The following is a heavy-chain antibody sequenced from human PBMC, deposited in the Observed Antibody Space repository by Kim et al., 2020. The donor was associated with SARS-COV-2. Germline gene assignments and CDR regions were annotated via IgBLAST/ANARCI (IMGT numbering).Heavy chain of an antibody. CDR3: AAGPWQHQGGY. CDR1: GGSFSGYY. V-gene: IGHV4-34*01. CDR2: INHSGST. J-gene: IGHJ4*02. D-gene: IGHD6-13*01. Sequence: SETLSLTCAVYGGSFSGYYWSWIRQPPGKGLEWIGEINHSGSTNYNPSLKSRVTISVDTSKNQFSLKLSSVTAADTAVYYCAAGPWQHQGGYWGQGTLVTVSS.